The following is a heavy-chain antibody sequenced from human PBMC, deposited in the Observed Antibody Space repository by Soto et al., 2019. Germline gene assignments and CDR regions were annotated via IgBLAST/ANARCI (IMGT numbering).Heavy chain of an antibody. Sequence: GGSLRLSCAASGFTFSSYAMNWVRQAPGKGLEWVSVISGSGGTTYYADSVKGRFTISRDNSKNTLYLQMNSLRAEDTAVYYCAKDLDGYTYGRFDYWGQGTLVTVSS. J-gene: IGHJ4*02. V-gene: IGHV3-23*01. CDR1: GFTFSSYA. CDR2: ISGSGGTT. D-gene: IGHD5-18*01. CDR3: AKDLDGYTYGRFDY.